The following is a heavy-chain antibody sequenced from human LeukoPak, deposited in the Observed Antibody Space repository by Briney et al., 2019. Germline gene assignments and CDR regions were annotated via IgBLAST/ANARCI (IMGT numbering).Heavy chain of an antibody. CDR2: ISGDSKTI. CDR3: ARDRHSSVDY. V-gene: IGHV3-48*01. Sequence: GGSLRLSCAASGFTFSTYSMIWVRQAPGKGLEWLSYISGDSKTIYYPDSVKGRFTISRDNAKNSLYLQLISLRAEDTAAYYCARDRHSSVDYWGQGTLVTVSS. CDR1: GFTFSTYS. D-gene: IGHD3-22*01. J-gene: IGHJ4*02.